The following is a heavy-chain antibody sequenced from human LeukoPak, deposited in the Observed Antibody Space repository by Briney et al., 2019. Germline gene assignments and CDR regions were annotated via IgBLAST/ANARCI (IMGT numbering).Heavy chain of an antibody. CDR3: ASRTGTTSSGYYPY. CDR1: GGSISSYY. V-gene: IGHV4-59*08. D-gene: IGHD3-22*01. Sequence: KPSETLSLTCSVSGGSISSYYWSWIRQPPGKGLEWIGYIYYSGSTNYNPSLKSRVTISVDTSKNQFSLILSSVTAADTAVYYCASRTGTTSSGYYPYWGQGTLVTVSS. CDR2: IYYSGST. J-gene: IGHJ4*02.